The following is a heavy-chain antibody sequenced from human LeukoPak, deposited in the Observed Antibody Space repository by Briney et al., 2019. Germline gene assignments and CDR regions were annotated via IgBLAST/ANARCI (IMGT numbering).Heavy chain of an antibody. CDR3: ARVQSSSSWYVVRAYYYYGMDV. J-gene: IGHJ6*02. Sequence: GGSLRLSCAASGFTFSSYSMNWVRQAPGKGLEWVSYISSSSSTIYYADSVKGRFTISRDNAKNSLYLQMNSLRADDTAVYYCARVQSSSSWYVVRAYYYYGMDVWGQGTTVTVSS. V-gene: IGHV3-48*04. D-gene: IGHD6-13*01. CDR1: GFTFSSYS. CDR2: ISSSSSTI.